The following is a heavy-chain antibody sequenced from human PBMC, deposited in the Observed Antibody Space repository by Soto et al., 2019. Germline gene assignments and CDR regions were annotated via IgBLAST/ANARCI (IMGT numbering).Heavy chain of an antibody. CDR1: GFTFSSYA. J-gene: IGHJ5*02. CDR2: ISGSGGST. Sequence: GGSLRLSCAASGFTFSSYAMSWVRQAPGKGLEWVSAISGSGGSTYYADSVKGRFTISRDNSKNTLYLQMNSLRAEDTAVYYCAKDHIFGVVIKSNWFDPWGQGTLVTVSS. V-gene: IGHV3-23*01. D-gene: IGHD3-3*02. CDR3: AKDHIFGVVIKSNWFDP.